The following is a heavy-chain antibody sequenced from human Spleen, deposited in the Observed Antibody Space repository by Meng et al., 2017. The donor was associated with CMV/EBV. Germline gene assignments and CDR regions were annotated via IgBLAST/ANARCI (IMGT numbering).Heavy chain of an antibody. CDR2: ISGHNSNT. D-gene: IGHD3-10*01. Sequence: ASVKVYCKVSGYTFTTYGISWVRQAPGQGLEYVGWISGHNSNTKYVQKFQGRVAMTTDTSTSTVYMELRSLRPDDTAVYYCAHSKAGGLYGMDVWGQGTTVTVSS. J-gene: IGHJ6*02. CDR3: AHSKAGGLYGMDV. V-gene: IGHV1-18*01. CDR1: GYTFTTYG.